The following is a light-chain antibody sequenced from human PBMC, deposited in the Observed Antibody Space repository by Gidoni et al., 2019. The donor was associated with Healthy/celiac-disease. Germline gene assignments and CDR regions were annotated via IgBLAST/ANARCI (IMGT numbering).Light chain of an antibody. CDR2: DVS. CDR1: SRDVCGYNY. J-gene: IGLJ3*02. V-gene: IGLV2-14*01. CDR3: SSYTSSSSWV. Sequence: QPALPHPAPFSRPPGLPITLSCTGTSRDVCGYNYVSWYQQHPGKAPKLMIYDVSNRPSGVSNRFSGSKSGNTASLTISGLQAEDEADYYCSSYTSSSSWVFGGGTKLTVL.